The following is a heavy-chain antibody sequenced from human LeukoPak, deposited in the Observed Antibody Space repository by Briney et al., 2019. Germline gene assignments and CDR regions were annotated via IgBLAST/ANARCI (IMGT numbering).Heavy chain of an antibody. CDR2: IWHDGSNE. D-gene: IGHD4-23*01. CDR1: GFTFSSYA. V-gene: IGHV3-33*08. J-gene: IGHJ4*02. CDR3: ARGRGGDYGGNSGHFDY. Sequence: GGSLRLSCAASGFTFSSYAMHWVRQAPGKGLEWVAVIWHDGSNEYYADSVKGQFTISRDNSKNTLYLQMNSLRAEDTAVYYCARGRGGDYGGNSGHFDYWGQGTLVTVSS.